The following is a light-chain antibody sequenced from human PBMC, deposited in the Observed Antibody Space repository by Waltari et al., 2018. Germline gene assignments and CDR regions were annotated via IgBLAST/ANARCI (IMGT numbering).Light chain of an antibody. Sequence: QSVLTRPPSVSGTPGQRVTLSCSGSSSNIRSNTVKWYQRLPGTAPKPLIYTNNPRPSGVPDRFSGSKSGTSASLAISGLQSEDEADYYCVAWDDSLNGPGFGTGTKVTVL. CDR3: VAWDDSLNGPG. CDR1: SSNIRSNT. V-gene: IGLV1-44*01. J-gene: IGLJ1*01. CDR2: TNN.